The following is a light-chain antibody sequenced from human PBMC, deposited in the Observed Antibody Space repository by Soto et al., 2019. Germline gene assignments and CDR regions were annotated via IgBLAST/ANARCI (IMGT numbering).Light chain of an antibody. CDR1: SSNIGDKY. CDR2: END. CDR3: ETWDLSLSAVV. V-gene: IGLV1-51*02. J-gene: IGLJ3*02. Sequence: QSVLTQPPSVSAAPGQKVTISCSGSSSNIGDKYVSWYQQVPGTAPKLLIYENDKRPLEIPDRFSGSKSGTSATLGITGLQTGDEADYYCETWDLSLSAVVFGGGTKLTVL.